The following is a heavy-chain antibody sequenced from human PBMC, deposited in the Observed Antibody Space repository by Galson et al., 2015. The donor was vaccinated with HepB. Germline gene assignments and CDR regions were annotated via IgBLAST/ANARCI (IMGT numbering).Heavy chain of an antibody. CDR3: AREGAYCSSTSCSFIYYYYYYMDV. J-gene: IGHJ6*03. D-gene: IGHD2-2*01. V-gene: IGHV1-18*01. CDR1: GYTFTSYG. CDR2: ISAYNGNT. Sequence: SVKVSCKASGYTFTSYGTSWVRQAPGQGLEWMGWISAYNGNTNYAQKLQGRVTMTTDTSTSTAYMELRSLRSDDTAVYYCAREGAYCSSTSCSFIYYYYYYMDVWGKGTTVTVSS.